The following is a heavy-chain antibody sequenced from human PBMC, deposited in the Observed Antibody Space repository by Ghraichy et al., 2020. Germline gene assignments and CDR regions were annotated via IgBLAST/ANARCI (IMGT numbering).Heavy chain of an antibody. J-gene: IGHJ6*02. V-gene: IGHV1-69*13. CDR2: IIPIFGTA. CDR3: ARVPVGATSYYYYGMNV. Sequence: SVKVSCKASGGTFSSYAISWVRQAPGQGLEWMGGIIPIFGTANYAQKFQGRVTITADESTSTAYMELSSLRSEDTAVYYCARVPVGATSYYYYGMNVWGQGTTVTVSS. D-gene: IGHD1-26*01. CDR1: GGTFSSYA.